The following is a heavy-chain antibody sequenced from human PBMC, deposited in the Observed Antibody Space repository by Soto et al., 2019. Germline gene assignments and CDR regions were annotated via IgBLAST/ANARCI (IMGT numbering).Heavy chain of an antibody. CDR1: GFTFSSYG. Sequence: GGSLRLSCAASGFTFSSYGMHWVRQAPGKGREWVAVIWYDGSNKYYADSVKGRFTISRDNSKNTLYLQMNSLRAEDTAVYYCAREPGRYFEGDAFDIWGQGTMVTVSS. D-gene: IGHD3-9*01. CDR3: AREPGRYFEGDAFDI. V-gene: IGHV3-33*01. CDR2: IWYDGSNK. J-gene: IGHJ3*02.